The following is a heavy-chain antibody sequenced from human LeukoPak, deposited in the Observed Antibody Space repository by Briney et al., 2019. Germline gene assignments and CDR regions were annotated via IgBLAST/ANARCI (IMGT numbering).Heavy chain of an antibody. CDR2: SIVYNGNT. J-gene: IGHJ4*02. D-gene: IGHD3-16*01. CDR3: ARGPAWGYYFDY. Sequence: ASVTDSCKASGCTFTSCDIIWVRQAPGQEREWMGLSIVYNGNTNYAQRLQGRVTMTTDTSTSTGYMELRSLRSDDTAVYYCARGPAWGYYFDYWGQGTLVTVSS. V-gene: IGHV1-18*01. CDR1: GCTFTSCD.